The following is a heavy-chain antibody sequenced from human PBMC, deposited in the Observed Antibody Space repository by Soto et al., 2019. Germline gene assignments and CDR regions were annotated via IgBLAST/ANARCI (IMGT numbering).Heavy chain of an antibody. V-gene: IGHV1-18*01. Sequence: APVRVSRLASGHTYTSSGISRVLLDTGQGLEWMGWISAYNGNTNYAQKLQGRVTMTTDTSTSTAYMELRSLRSEDTAVYYCARYDYNGYYFDNWGQGTLVTV. D-gene: IGHD4-4*01. J-gene: IGHJ4*02. CDR1: GHTYTSSG. CDR2: ISAYNGNT. CDR3: ARYDYNGYYFDN.